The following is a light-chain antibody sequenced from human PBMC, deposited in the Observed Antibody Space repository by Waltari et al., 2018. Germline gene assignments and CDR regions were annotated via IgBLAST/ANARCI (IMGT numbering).Light chain of an antibody. CDR3: QVWDGNSDHVI. CDR2: NDR. V-gene: IGLV3-21*04. J-gene: IGLJ2*01. CDR1: NIVTKS. Sequence: SYVLTQPPSVSVAPGETATLSCAGTNIVTKSVHWNQQKPGQAPVLVIFNDRDRPSGIPERFSGSKSGNMATDYTATLTISRGEAGDEADYYCQVWDGNSDHVIFGGGTRLTVL.